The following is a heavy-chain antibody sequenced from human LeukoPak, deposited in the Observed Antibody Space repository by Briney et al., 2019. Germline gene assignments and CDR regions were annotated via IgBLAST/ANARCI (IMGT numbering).Heavy chain of an antibody. Sequence: PGGSLRLSCAASGFTFSSYWMSWVRQAPGKGLERVANIKQDGSEKYYVDSVKGRFTIPRDNAKNSLYLQMNSLRAEDTAVYYCARGVLRYFDWLLSHSYYFDYWGQGTLVTVSS. D-gene: IGHD3-9*01. V-gene: IGHV3-7*04. CDR3: ARGVLRYFDWLLSHSYYFDY. CDR1: GFTFSSYW. J-gene: IGHJ4*02. CDR2: IKQDGSEK.